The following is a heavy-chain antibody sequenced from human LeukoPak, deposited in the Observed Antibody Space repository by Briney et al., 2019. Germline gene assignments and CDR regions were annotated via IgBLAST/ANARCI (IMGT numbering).Heavy chain of an antibody. CDR1: GGSISSDY. CDR2: IYYSGST. Sequence: PSETLSLTCTVSGGSISSDYWSWIRQPPGKGLEWIGYIYYSGSTNYNPSLKSRVTISVDTSKNQFSLKLSSVTAADTAVYYCARNRGDSGYAALDYWGQGTLVTVSS. CDR3: ARNRGDSGYAALDY. D-gene: IGHD5-12*01. J-gene: IGHJ4*02. V-gene: IGHV4-59*01.